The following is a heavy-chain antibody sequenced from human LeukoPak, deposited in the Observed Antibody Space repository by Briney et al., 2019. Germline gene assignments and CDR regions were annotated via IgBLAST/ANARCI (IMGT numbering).Heavy chain of an antibody. D-gene: IGHD4-23*01. CDR3: ARTVTLDY. J-gene: IGHJ4*02. CDR1: GGSFSGYY. Sequence: SETLSLTCSVYGGSFSGYYWSWIRQPPGKGLEWIGEINHSGSTKYNSSLTNRGIISGETSKNQFSLKLSSVTAADTAVYYCARTVTLDYWGQGTLVTVSS. CDR2: INHSGST. V-gene: IGHV4-34*01.